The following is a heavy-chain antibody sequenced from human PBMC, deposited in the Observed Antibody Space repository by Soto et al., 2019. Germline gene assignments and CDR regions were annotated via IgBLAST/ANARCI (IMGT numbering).Heavy chain of an antibody. CDR1: GGSIRSSGYY. CDR3: ARLAAGYNYGLTFDY. V-gene: IGHV4-39*01. Sequence: SETLSLTCTVSGGSIRSSGYYWGWNRQPPGKGLEWIGSIYYSGSAYYNPSLKSRVTISIDTSKDQFSLKLSSVTAADAAVYYCARLAAGYNYGLTFDYWGQGTLVTVSS. D-gene: IGHD5-18*01. J-gene: IGHJ4*02. CDR2: IYYSGSA.